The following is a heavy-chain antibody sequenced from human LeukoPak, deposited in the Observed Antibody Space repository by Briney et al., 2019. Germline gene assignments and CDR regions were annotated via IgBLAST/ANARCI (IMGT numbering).Heavy chain of an antibody. Sequence: GGSLRLSCAASGFTFSSYWMSWVRQAPGKGLEWVANIKQDGSEKYYVDSVKGRFTISRDNAKNSLYLQMNSLRAEGTAVYYCAVYYYDSSGYYYPFDYWGQGTLVTVSS. D-gene: IGHD3-22*01. V-gene: IGHV3-7*01. CDR1: GFTFSSYW. J-gene: IGHJ4*02. CDR2: IKQDGSEK. CDR3: AVYYYDSSGYYYPFDY.